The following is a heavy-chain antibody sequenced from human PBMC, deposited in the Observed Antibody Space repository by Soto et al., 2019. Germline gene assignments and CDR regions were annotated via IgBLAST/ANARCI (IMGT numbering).Heavy chain of an antibody. CDR1: GYTFTSYG. J-gene: IGHJ4*02. D-gene: IGHD1-26*01. CDR2: ISGHNGNT. V-gene: IGHV1-18*01. CDR3: ARDAAVGLFDY. Sequence: GASVKVSCRASGYTFTSYGFSWVRQAPGQGLEWMGWISGHNGNTKYAQKLQGRITMTTDTSTSTAYMELRSLRSYDTAVYYCARDAAVGLFDYWGQGTLVTVSS.